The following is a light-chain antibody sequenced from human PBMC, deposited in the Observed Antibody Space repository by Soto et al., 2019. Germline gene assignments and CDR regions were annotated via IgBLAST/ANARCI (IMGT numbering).Light chain of an antibody. CDR2: GNS. J-gene: IGLJ1*01. CDR3: QSYDSSLSGYV. Sequence: QSLLTQPPSVSGAPGQRVTISCTGSSSNIGAGYDVHWYQQLPGTAPKLLIYGNSHRPSGVPDRFSGSKSGTSASLAITGLQAEDEADYYCQSYDSSLSGYVFGTGTKVTVL. CDR1: SSNIGAGYD. V-gene: IGLV1-40*01.